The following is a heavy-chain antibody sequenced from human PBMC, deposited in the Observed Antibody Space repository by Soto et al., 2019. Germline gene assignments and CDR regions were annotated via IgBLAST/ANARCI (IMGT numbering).Heavy chain of an antibody. J-gene: IGHJ3*02. CDR1: GFAFSTFA. D-gene: IGHD2-2*01. Sequence: QVQLVESGGGVVQPGTSLRLTCAASGFAFSTFALHWVRQAPGKGLEWVSLVSNDGDRTYYAESVKGRFTISRDASSNTLYLPMHSLRPEDTAVYYCPAHRYCPYACTQSAFDNWGQGTLVAVS. CDR3: PAHRYCPYACTQSAFDN. V-gene: IGHV3-30-3*01. CDR2: VSNDGDRT.